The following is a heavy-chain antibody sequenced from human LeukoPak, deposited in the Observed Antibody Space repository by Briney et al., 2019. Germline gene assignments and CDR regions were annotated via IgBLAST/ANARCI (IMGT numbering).Heavy chain of an antibody. CDR1: GVTFSNYA. CDR3: AKYFGGWYEDY. Sequence: PGGSLRLSCAASGVTFSNYAMTWVRQAPGKGLEWVSPINGAGSNTYYADSVKGRFTISRDNSKNTLYLQMNSLRAEDTAVYYCAKYFGGWYEDYWGQGTLVTVSS. J-gene: IGHJ4*02. D-gene: IGHD6-19*01. CDR2: INGAGSNT. V-gene: IGHV3-23*01.